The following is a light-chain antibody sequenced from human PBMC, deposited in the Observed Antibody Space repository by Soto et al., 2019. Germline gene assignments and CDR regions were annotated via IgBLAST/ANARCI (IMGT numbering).Light chain of an antibody. CDR3: QQYGNSWT. J-gene: IGKJ1*01. CDR1: QSVSSSY. Sequence: EIVLTQSPGTLSLSPGERATLSCRDSQSVSSSYLAWYQQKPGQAPRLLIYGSSSRATGIPDRFSGSGAGTDFTLTISRLEPEDFAVYYCQQYGNSWTFGQGTKVEI. CDR2: GSS. V-gene: IGKV3-20*01.